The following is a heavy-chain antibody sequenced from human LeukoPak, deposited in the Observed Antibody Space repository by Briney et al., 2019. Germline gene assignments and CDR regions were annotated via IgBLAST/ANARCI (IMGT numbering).Heavy chain of an antibody. CDR2: TIPLFGTT. CDR1: GGTFSSYA. V-gene: IGHV1-69*05. J-gene: IGHJ4*02. D-gene: IGHD4-17*01. Sequence: SVKVSCKASGGTFSSYAINWVRQAPGQGLEWMGRTIPLFGTTNYAQKFQGRVTITTDESTSTAYMELSSLRSEDTAVYYCAGTFYGDYQNADQSVYSVNYWGQGTLVAVSS. CDR3: AGTFYGDYQNADQSVYSVNY.